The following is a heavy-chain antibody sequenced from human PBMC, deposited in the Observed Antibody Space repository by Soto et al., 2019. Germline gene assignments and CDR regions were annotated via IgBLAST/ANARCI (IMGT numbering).Heavy chain of an antibody. CDR3: GKWGGRFGAFDI. D-gene: IGHD3-10*01. CDR1: GFTFSSYA. Sequence: PGGSLRLSCAASGFTFSSYAMSWVRQAPGKGLEWVSAISGSSGSTYYADSAKGRFTISRDNSKTTFYLKMNSLRAEDTALYYCGKWGGRFGAFDIGGKGKMVTVSS. CDR2: ISGSSGST. V-gene: IGHV3-23*01. J-gene: IGHJ3*02.